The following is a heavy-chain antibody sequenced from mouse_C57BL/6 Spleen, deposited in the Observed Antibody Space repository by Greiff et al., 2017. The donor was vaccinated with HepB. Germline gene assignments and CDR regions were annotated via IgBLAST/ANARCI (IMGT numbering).Heavy chain of an antibody. V-gene: IGHV1-64*01. CDR3: AREGVYYGYDYAMDY. Sequence: QVQLKESGAELVKPGASVKLSCKASGYTFTSYWMHWVKQRPGQGLEWIGMIHPNSGSTNYNEKFKSKATLTVDKSSSTAYMQLSSLTSEDSAVYYCAREGVYYGYDYAMDYWGQGTSVTVSS. J-gene: IGHJ4*01. CDR2: IHPNSGST. CDR1: GYTFTSYW. D-gene: IGHD2-2*01.